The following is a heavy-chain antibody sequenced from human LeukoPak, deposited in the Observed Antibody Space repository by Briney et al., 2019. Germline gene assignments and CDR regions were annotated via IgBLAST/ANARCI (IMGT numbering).Heavy chain of an antibody. CDR1: GFTFSSYE. Sequence: PGGSLRLSCAASGFTFSSYEMNWVRQAPGKGLEWVSYISSSGSTILYADSVKGRFSISRDNAKNSLLLQMNSLRAGDTAVYYCAREKASTTGTTDYDYWGQGTLVTVSS. V-gene: IGHV3-48*03. CDR2: ISSSGSTI. J-gene: IGHJ4*02. CDR3: AREKASTTGTTDYDY. D-gene: IGHD1-1*01.